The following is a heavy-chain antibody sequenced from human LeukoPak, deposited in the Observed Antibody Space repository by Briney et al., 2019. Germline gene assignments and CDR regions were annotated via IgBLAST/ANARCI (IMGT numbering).Heavy chain of an antibody. CDR1: GFTFSSFA. D-gene: IGHD3-22*01. J-gene: IGHJ4*02. CDR3: AEPEGGYYDIRPD. V-gene: IGHV3-23*01. Sequence: GGSLRLSCAASGFTFSSFAMNWVRQAPGKGLEWVSTIGAGSGHTYYTDSVKGRFTISRDNSKNTLYLQMNSLRAEDTAVYYCAEPEGGYYDIRPDWGQGTLVTVSS. CDR2: IGAGSGHT.